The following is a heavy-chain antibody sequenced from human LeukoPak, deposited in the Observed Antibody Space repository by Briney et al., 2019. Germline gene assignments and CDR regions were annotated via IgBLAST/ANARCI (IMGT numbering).Heavy chain of an antibody. CDR1: GGSISSSTYY. CDR3: ARYYYDSSAYYPDY. CDR2: IFYSGST. D-gene: IGHD3-22*01. Sequence: SETLSLTCTVSGGSISSSTYYWGWIRQPPGKGLEWIGSIFYSGSTYYNPSLKSRVTISVDTSKSHFSLKLSSVTAADTAVYYCARYYYDSSAYYPDYWGQGTLVTVSS. J-gene: IGHJ4*02. V-gene: IGHV4-39*02.